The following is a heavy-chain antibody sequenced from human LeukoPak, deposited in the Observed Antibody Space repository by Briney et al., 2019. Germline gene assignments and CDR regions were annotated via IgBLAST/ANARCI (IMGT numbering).Heavy chain of an antibody. CDR1: GGSISSGDYY. D-gene: IGHD4-17*01. V-gene: IGHV4-30-4*01. CDR2: IYYSGST. Sequence: PSETLSLTCTVSGGSISSGDYYWSWIRQPPGKGLEWIGYIYYSGSTYYNPSLKSRVTISVDTSKNQFSLKLSSVTAADTVVYYCATYYGDLNWFDPWGQGTLVTVSS. J-gene: IGHJ5*02. CDR3: ATYYGDLNWFDP.